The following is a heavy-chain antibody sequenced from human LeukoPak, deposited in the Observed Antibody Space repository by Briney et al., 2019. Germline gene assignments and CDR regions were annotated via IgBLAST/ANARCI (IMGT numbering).Heavy chain of an antibody. D-gene: IGHD2-15*01. CDR1: GYTFTDYY. CDR2: INPNSGGT. V-gene: IGHV1-2*02. J-gene: IGHJ5*02. CDR3: ARANKIYCSGGSCYGNWFDP. Sequence: GASVKVSCKASGYTFTDYYMHWVRQAPGQGLEWMGRINPNSGGTNFAQKFQGRVTMTRDTSISTAYMELSRLRSDDTAVYYCARANKIYCSGGSCYGNWFDPWGQGTLVTVSS.